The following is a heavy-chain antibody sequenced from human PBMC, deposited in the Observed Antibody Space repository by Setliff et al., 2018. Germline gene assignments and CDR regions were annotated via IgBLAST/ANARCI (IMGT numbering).Heavy chain of an antibody. CDR3: AGDGGGDSDAFDI. Sequence: ASVKVSCKASGYTFTTYDINWVRQAPGQGLEWMGWMNPNSGNRGYAQKFQGRVTLTRNTSIGTAYMELSTLRSEDTAVYSCAGDGGGDSDAFDIWGQGTMVTVSS. CDR2: MNPNSGNR. J-gene: IGHJ3*02. D-gene: IGHD3-16*01. CDR1: GYTFTTYD. V-gene: IGHV1-8*02.